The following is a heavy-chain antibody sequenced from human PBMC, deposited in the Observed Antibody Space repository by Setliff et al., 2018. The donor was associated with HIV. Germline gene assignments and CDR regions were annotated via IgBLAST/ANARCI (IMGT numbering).Heavy chain of an antibody. J-gene: IGHJ5*02. CDR3: ARRAGGGWFDP. Sequence: PSETLSLTCFVSGGSITSYYWSWIRQPPGKGLEWIGYISYTGSTNYNPSLNGRVTISVDTSKNQFSLKLSSVTAADTAVYYCARRAGGGWFDPWGQGTLVTVSS. CDR1: GGSITSYY. D-gene: IGHD1-26*01. V-gene: IGHV4-59*12. CDR2: ISYTGST.